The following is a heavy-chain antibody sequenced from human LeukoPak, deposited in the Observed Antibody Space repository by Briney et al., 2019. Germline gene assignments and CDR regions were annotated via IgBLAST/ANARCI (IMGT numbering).Heavy chain of an antibody. D-gene: IGHD5-24*01. CDR2: ISNSGGST. J-gene: IGHJ6*03. Sequence: EPGGSLRLSCAASGFIFRNYVVAWVRQAPGKGLEWVSQISNSGGSTYYADSVKGRFTISRDNSKNTLYLQMNSLRAEDTAVYYCAKINVDGAEMATMAGYYYYMDVWGKGTTVTISS. V-gene: IGHV3-23*01. CDR1: GFIFRNYV. CDR3: AKINVDGAEMATMAGYYYYMDV.